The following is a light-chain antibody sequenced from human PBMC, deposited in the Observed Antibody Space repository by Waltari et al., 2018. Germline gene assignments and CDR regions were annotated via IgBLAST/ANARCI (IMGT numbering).Light chain of an antibody. CDR3: AAWDDRMNGHWV. CDR2: RND. Sequence: QSVLTQPPSASETPGQRVTISCSGSSSNIGDNVVNWYQQLPGKAPQLLIYRNDQRPSGGPDRFSASKSGTSASLAISGLQSEDEADYDCAAWDDRMNGHWVFGGGTKVTVL. V-gene: IGLV1-44*01. CDR1: SSNIGDNV. J-gene: IGLJ3*02.